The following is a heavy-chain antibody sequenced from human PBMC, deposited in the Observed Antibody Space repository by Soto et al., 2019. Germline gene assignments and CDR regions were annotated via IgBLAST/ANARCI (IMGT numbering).Heavy chain of an antibody. V-gene: IGHV4-30-4*01. CDR1: GGSISSGDYY. Sequence: QVQLQESGPGLVKPSQTLSLTCTVSGGSISSGDYYWSWIRQPPGKGLEWIGYILYSGTTNYNPSLESRLTRSVDTSKNQFSLKLTSVTAADTAVYYWARNGALDYWGRGTLVTVSS. CDR2: ILYSGTT. J-gene: IGHJ4*02. D-gene: IGHD2-8*01. CDR3: ARNGALDY.